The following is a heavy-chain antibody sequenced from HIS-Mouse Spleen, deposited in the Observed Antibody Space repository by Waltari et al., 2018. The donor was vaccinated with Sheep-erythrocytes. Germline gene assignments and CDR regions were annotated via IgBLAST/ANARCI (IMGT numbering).Heavy chain of an antibody. CDR3: ARGGIAVAGYYFDY. CDR2: ISRNGGST. J-gene: IGHJ4*02. D-gene: IGHD6-19*01. CDR1: GVTFCRTP. Sequence: EVQLVESGGGFVQRGGSLRLSCEASGVTFCRTPMHWVRQAPGKGLEYVSAISRNGGSTYYANSVKGRFTISRDNSKNTLYLQMGSLRAEDMAVYYCARGGIAVAGYYFDYWGQGTLVTVSS. V-gene: IGHV3-64*01.